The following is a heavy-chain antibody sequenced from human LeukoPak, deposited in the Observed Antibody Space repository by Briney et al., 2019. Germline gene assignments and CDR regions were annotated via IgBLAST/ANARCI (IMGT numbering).Heavy chain of an antibody. J-gene: IGHJ4*02. Sequence: SETLSLTCTVSGGSIGSSSYYWGWIRQPPGKGLEWIGSIYYSGSTYYNPSLKSRVTISVDTSKNQFSLKLSSVTAADTAVYYCARQILWFGNYDYWGQGTLVTVSS. CDR1: GGSIGSSSYY. D-gene: IGHD3-10*01. CDR3: ARQILWFGNYDY. V-gene: IGHV4-39*01. CDR2: IYYSGST.